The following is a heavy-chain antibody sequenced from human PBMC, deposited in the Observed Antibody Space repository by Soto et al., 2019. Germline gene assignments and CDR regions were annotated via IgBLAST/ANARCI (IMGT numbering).Heavy chain of an antibody. CDR1: GGSFSGYY. V-gene: IGHV4-34*01. Sequence: SETLSLTCAVYGGSFSGYYLSWIRQPPGKGLEWIGEINHSGSTNYNPSLKSRVTISVDTSKNQFSLKLSSVTAADTAVYYCARVHYDFWSGYQYYFDYWGQGTLVTVSS. CDR3: ARVHYDFWSGYQYYFDY. D-gene: IGHD3-3*01. J-gene: IGHJ4*02. CDR2: INHSGST.